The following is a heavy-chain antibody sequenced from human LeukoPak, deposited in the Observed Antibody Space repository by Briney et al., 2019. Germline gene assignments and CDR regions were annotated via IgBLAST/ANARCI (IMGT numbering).Heavy chain of an antibody. CDR2: INEDGSTT. Sequence: PGGSLRLSCAASGFTFSSNWMHWVRQAPGKGLVWVSRINEDGSTTNYADSVKGRSTIFRDNAKNTLYLQMNSLRAEDAAVYYCARRIAAAAAPYYFDYWGQGTLVTVSS. CDR3: ARRIAAAAAPYYFDY. V-gene: IGHV3-74*01. J-gene: IGHJ4*02. CDR1: GFTFSSNW. D-gene: IGHD6-13*01.